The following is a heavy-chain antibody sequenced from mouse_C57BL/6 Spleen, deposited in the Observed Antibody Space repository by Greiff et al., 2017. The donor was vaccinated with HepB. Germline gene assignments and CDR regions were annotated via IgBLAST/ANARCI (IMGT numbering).Heavy chain of an antibody. J-gene: IGHJ1*03. CDR3: ARDYSNPGWYFDV. Sequence: QVTLKESGAELAKPGASVKLSCKASGYTFTSYWMHWVKQRPGQGLEWIGYINPSSGYTKYNQKFKDKATLTADKSSSTAYMQLSSLTYGDSAVYYGARDYSNPGWYFDVWGTGTTVTVSS. CDR1: GYTFTSYW. CDR2: INPSSGYT. V-gene: IGHV1-7*01. D-gene: IGHD2-5*01.